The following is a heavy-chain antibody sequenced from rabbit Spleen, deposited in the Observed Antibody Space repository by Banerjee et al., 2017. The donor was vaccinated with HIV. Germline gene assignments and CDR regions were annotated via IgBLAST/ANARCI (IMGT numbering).Heavy chain of an antibody. CDR3: ARETSSGWGVVSYYFNL. CDR1: GFSFSSVYY. D-gene: IGHD4-1*01. CDR2: IYAGSSAST. V-gene: IGHV1S40*01. J-gene: IGHJ4*01. Sequence: QSLEESGGDLVKPGASLTLTCTASGFSFSSVYYMCWVRQAPGKGLEWIACIYAGSSASTYYASWAKGRFTISKTSSTTVTLQMTSLTAADTATYFCARETSSGWGVVSYYFNLWGPGTLVTVS.